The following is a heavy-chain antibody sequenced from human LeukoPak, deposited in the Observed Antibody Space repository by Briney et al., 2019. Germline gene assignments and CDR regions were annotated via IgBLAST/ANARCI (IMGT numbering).Heavy chain of an antibody. CDR1: GGSISSSSYY. Sequence: SETLSLTCTVSGGSISSSSYYWGWIRQPPGKGLEWIGSIYYSGSTYYNPSLKSRVTISVDTSKNQFSLKLSSVTAADTAVYYCAREKILWFGERHHAFDIWGQGTMVTVSS. CDR2: IYYSGST. J-gene: IGHJ3*02. CDR3: AREKILWFGERHHAFDI. V-gene: IGHV4-39*07. D-gene: IGHD3-10*01.